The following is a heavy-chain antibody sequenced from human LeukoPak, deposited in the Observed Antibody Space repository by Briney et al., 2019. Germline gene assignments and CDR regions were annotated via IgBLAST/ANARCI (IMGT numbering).Heavy chain of an antibody. Sequence: ASVKVSCKASGGTFSSYAISWVRQAPGQGLEWMGGIIPIFGTANYAQKFQGRVTITADESTSTAYMELSSLRSEDTAVYYCARFPELGYCSGGSCYSPYNWFDLWGQGTLVTVSS. D-gene: IGHD2-15*01. CDR2: IIPIFGTA. CDR1: GGTFSSYA. CDR3: ARFPELGYCSGGSCYSPYNWFDL. V-gene: IGHV1-69*13. J-gene: IGHJ5*02.